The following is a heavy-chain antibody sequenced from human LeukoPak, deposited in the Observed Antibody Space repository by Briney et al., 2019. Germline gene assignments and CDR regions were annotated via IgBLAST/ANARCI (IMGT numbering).Heavy chain of an antibody. CDR3: ARHRIAVAGLDAFDI. J-gene: IGHJ3*02. V-gene: IGHV4-39*01. D-gene: IGHD6-19*01. Sequence: SETLSLTCTVSGGSISSSSYYWGWIRQPPGKGLEWIGSIYYSESTYYNPSLKSRVTISVDTSKNQSSLKLSSVTAADTAVYYCARHRIAVAGLDAFDIWGQGTMVTVSS. CDR2: IYYSEST. CDR1: GGSISSSSYY.